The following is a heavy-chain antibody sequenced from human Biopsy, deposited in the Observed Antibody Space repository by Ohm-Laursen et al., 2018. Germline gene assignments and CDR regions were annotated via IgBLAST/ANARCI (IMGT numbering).Heavy chain of an antibody. CDR3: AKGGYCTTTSCYMDVDY. V-gene: IGHV3-30*18. CDR2: ISNDGSIR. D-gene: IGHD2-2*02. J-gene: IGHJ4*02. CDR1: GFTFSSYA. Sequence: SLRLSCAAAGFTFSSYAIHWVRQAPGKGLEWVSLISNDGSIRYYGDFVKGRFTISRDSGKNTVYLQMNSLRAEDTAVYYCAKGGYCTTTSCYMDVDYWGQGTLVTVSS.